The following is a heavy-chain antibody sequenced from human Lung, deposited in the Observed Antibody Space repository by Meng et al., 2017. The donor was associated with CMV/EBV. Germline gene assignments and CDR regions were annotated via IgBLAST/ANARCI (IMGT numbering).Heavy chain of an antibody. CDR1: FTGYY. CDR3: ARDLGYSSGWSGGGNWFDP. CDR2: INPNSGGT. D-gene: IGHD6-19*01. Sequence: FTGYYMHWVRQAPGHGLEWMGRINPNSGGTSYAQKFQSRVTMTRDTSISTAYMELSRLRSDDTAVYYCARDLGYSSGWSGGGNWFDPWGQGTLVTVSS. J-gene: IGHJ5*02. V-gene: IGHV1-2*06.